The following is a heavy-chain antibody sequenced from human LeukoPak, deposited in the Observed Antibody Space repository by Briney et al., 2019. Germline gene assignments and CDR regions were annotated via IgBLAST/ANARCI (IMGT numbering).Heavy chain of an antibody. CDR3: ARDSCSSTSCHTQVKVFYYYYYMDV. CDR1: GGSISSGSYY. J-gene: IGHJ6*03. V-gene: IGHV4-61*02. D-gene: IGHD2-2*01. Sequence: SETLSLTCTVSGGSISSGSYYWSWIRQPAGKGLEWIGRIYTSGSTNYNPSLKSRVTISVDTSKNQFSLKLSSVTAADTAVYYCARDSCSSTSCHTQVKVFYYYYYMDVWGKGTTVTVSS. CDR2: IYTSGST.